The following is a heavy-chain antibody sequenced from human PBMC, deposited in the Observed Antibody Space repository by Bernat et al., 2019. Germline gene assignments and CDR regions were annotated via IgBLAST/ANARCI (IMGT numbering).Heavy chain of an antibody. CDR2: IYSGGST. Sequence: EVQLVESGGGLVQPGGSLRLSCAASGFTVSSNYMSWVRQAPGKGLEWVSVIYSGGSTYYADSVKGRFTISRDNSKNTLYLQMNSLRAEDTAVYYCARGVLESLTPLHYDYYGMDVWGQGTTVTVSS. V-gene: IGHV3-66*01. J-gene: IGHJ6*02. CDR3: ARGVLESLTPLHYDYYGMDV. D-gene: IGHD4-23*01. CDR1: GFTVSSNY.